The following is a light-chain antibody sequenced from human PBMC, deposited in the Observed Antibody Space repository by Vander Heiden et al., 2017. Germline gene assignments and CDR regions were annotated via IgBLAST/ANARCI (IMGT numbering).Light chain of an antibody. CDR2: WAS. CDR1: QSALSSSNNKNY. CDR3: QQYYSTPYT. V-gene: IGKV4-1*01. Sequence: DIVIPQSPDPLAVSLGERATINCKSSQSALSSSNNKNYLAWYQQKPGQPPKLLIYWASTRECGVPDRFSGSGSGTDFTRTISSLQAEDVAVYYCQQYYSTPYTFGQGTKLEIK. J-gene: IGKJ2*01.